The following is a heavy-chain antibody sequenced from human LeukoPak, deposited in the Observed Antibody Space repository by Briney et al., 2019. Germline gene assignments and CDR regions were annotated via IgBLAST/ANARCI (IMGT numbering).Heavy chain of an antibody. V-gene: IGHV4-4*07. Sequence: SETLSLTCAVYGGSFSGSYYWSWIRQPAGKGLEWIGRIYTSGSTNYNPSLKSRVTISVDTSKNQFSLKLTSVTAADTAVYYCAREVVAAAGTVDYWGQGTLVTVSS. CDR2: IYTSGST. D-gene: IGHD6-13*01. CDR3: AREVVAAAGTVDY. J-gene: IGHJ4*02. CDR1: GGSFSGSYY.